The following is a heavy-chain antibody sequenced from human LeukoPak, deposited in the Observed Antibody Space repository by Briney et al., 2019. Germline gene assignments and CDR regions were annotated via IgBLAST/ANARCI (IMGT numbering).Heavy chain of an antibody. CDR2: IYPGDSDT. V-gene: IGHV5-51*01. J-gene: IGHJ3*02. CDR3: ARHGHPVLDAFDI. CDR1: GYSFTSYW. Sequence: GESLKISCKGSGYSFTSYWIGWVRQTPGKGLEWMGIIYPGDSDTRYSPSFQGQVTISADKSISTAYLQWSSLKASDTAMYYCARHGHPVLDAFDIWGQGTMVTVSS.